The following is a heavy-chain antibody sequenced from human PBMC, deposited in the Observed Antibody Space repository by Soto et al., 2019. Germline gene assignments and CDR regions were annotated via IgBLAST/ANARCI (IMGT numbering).Heavy chain of an antibody. CDR1: GSSISPFY. D-gene: IGHD4-17*01. V-gene: IGHV4-59*01. CDR3: TRVGGYYGDYPNFDY. CDR2: IYYTGST. Sequence: SETLSLTCTFSGSSISPFYWSWIRQPLGKGLEWIGYIYYTGSTKYNPSLKSRVTLSLGTSRNQLSLKLNPVTAADTAVYYCTRVGGYYGDYPNFDYWGPGTLVNVSS. J-gene: IGHJ4*02.